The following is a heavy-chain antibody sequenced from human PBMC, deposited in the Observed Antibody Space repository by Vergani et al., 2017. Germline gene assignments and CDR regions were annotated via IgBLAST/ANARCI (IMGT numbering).Heavy chain of an antibody. CDR3: ASLVSSGREIDY. CDR1: GGTFSSYA. Sequence: QVQLVQSGAEVKKPGSSVKVSCKASGGTFSSYAISWVRQAPGQGLEWMGGIIPTFGTANYAQKFQGRVTITADESTSTAYMELSSRRSEDTAVYYCASLVSSGREIDYWGQGTLVTVSS. V-gene: IGHV1-69*01. CDR2: IIPTFGTA. D-gene: IGHD6-19*01. J-gene: IGHJ4*02.